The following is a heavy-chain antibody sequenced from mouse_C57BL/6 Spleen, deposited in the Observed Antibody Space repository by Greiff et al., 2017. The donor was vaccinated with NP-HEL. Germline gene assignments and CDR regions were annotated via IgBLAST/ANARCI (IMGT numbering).Heavy chain of an antibody. CDR2: INPDSSTI. CDR1: GIDFSRYW. J-gene: IGHJ1*03. V-gene: IGHV4-1*01. Sequence: EAGGIDFSRYWMSWVRRAPGKGLEWIGEINPDSSTINYAPSLKDKFIISRDNAKNTLYLQMSKVRSEDTALYYCARAPYYYGSSGWYFDVWGTGTTVTVSS. D-gene: IGHD1-1*01. CDR3: ARAPYYYGSSGWYFDV.